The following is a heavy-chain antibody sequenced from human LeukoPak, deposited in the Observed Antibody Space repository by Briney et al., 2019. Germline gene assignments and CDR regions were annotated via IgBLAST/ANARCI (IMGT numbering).Heavy chain of an antibody. V-gene: IGHV4-34*01. J-gene: IGHJ4*02. Sequence: SETLSLTCAVYGGSFSGYYWSWIRQPPGKGLEWIGEINHSGSTNYNPSLKSRVTISVDTSKNQFSLKLSSVTAADTAVYYCARITHPPDCSGGSCYSNWFDYWGQGTLVTVSS. CDR2: INHSGST. CDR3: ARITHPPDCSGGSCYSNWFDY. D-gene: IGHD2-15*01. CDR1: GGSFSGYY.